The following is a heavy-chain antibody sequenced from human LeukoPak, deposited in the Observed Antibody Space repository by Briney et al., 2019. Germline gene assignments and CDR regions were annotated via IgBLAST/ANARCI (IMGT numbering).Heavy chain of an antibody. V-gene: IGHV3-30-3*01. Sequence: GGSLRLSCAASGFTFSSYATHWVRQAPGKGLEWVAVISYDGSNKYYADSVKGRFTISRDNSKNTVYLQMNSLRAEDTAVYYCARDPERYHFDYWGQGTLVTVSS. CDR2: ISYDGSNK. D-gene: IGHD1-1*01. J-gene: IGHJ4*02. CDR1: GFTFSSYA. CDR3: ARDPERYHFDY.